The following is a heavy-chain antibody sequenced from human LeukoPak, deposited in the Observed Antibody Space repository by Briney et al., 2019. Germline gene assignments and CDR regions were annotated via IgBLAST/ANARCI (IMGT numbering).Heavy chain of an antibody. Sequence: GGSLRLSCAASGFTFSSYSMNWVRQAPGKGLEWVSYISSSSTYIYYADSVKGRFTISRDNAKNSLYLQMNSLRAEDTAVYYCARAGGVTMVWGLTWSGDYYYYYMDVWGKGTTVTVSS. V-gene: IGHV3-21*01. D-gene: IGHD3-10*01. CDR1: GFTFSSYS. J-gene: IGHJ6*03. CDR2: ISSSSTYI. CDR3: ARAGGVTMVWGLTWSGDYYYYYMDV.